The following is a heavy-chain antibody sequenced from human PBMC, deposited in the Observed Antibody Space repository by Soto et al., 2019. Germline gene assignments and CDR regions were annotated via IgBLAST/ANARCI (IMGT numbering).Heavy chain of an antibody. CDR2: ISWDGGST. D-gene: IGHD3-22*01. J-gene: IGHJ4*02. CDR3: AKDLFLRSYDSSGPFGY. Sequence: GGSLRLSCAASGFTFDDYTMHWVRQAPGKGLEWVSLISWDGGSTYYADSVKGRFTISRDNSKNSLYLQMNSLRTEDTALYYCAKDLFLRSYDSSGPFGYWGQGTLVTVSS. V-gene: IGHV3-43*01. CDR1: GFTFDDYT.